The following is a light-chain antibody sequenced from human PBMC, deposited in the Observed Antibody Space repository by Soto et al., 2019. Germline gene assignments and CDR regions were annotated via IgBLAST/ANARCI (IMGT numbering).Light chain of an antibody. CDR1: QSVSNY. CDR2: DAT. V-gene: IGKV3-11*01. CDR3: QQRSNWRALT. Sequence: EIVLTQSPATLSLSPEERATLSCRASQSVSNYLALYQQKPGQAPSLLIYDATNRDTCIPARFSGSGTATDFTLTISSLEPEDFAVYYCQQRSNWRALTFGGGTKVEIK. J-gene: IGKJ4*01.